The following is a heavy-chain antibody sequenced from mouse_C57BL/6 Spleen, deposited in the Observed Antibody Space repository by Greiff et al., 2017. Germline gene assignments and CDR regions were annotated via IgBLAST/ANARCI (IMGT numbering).Heavy chain of an antibody. V-gene: IGHV5-15*01. CDR3: ARGSNYGGFAY. Sequence: EVKLMESGGGLVQPGGSLKLSCAASGFTFSDYGMAWVRQAPRKGPAWVAFISNLAYSIYYADTVTGRFTISRENAKNTLYLAMSSLRSEDTAMYYCARGSNYGGFAYWGQGTLVTVSA. D-gene: IGHD2-5*01. CDR2: ISNLAYSI. J-gene: IGHJ3*01. CDR1: GFTFSDYG.